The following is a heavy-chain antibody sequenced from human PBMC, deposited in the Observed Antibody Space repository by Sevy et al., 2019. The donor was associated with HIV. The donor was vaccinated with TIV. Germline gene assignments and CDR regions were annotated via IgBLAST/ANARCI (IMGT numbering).Heavy chain of an antibody. V-gene: IGHV4-59*01. CDR1: GGSMTTNY. J-gene: IGHJ4*02. D-gene: IGHD6-19*01. CDR3: ARGEGWYDY. Sequence: SETLSLTCTVSGGSMTTNYWSWIRQPPGKGLEWIGYYYYTGNTNYNPSLQGRVTMSIDTSKNQFSLNLRSVTAADTATYYCARGEGWYDYWGQGTLVTVSS. CDR2: YYYTGNT.